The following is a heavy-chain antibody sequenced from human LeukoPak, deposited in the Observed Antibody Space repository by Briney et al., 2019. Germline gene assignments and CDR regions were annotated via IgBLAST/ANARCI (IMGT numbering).Heavy chain of an antibody. V-gene: IGHV1-2*02. Sequence: ASVKVSCKASGYTFTGYYMHWLRQAPGQGLEWMGWINPNSGGTNYAQKFQGRVTMTRDPSISPAYMELSRLRSDDTAVYYCASDPRYDYVWGSYQFVFDYWGQGTLVTVSS. J-gene: IGHJ4*02. D-gene: IGHD3-16*02. CDR2: INPNSGGT. CDR1: GYTFTGYY. CDR3: ASDPRYDYVWGSYQFVFDY.